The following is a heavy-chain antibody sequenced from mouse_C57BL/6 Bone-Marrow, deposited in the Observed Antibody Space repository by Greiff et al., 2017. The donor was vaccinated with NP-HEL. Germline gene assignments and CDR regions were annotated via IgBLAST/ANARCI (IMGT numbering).Heavy chain of an antibody. CDR3: ARDHYDYGWFAY. Sequence: EVKLMESGGGLVKPGGSLKLSCAASGFTFSSYAMSWVRQTPEKRLEWVATISDGGSYTYYPDNVKGRFTISRDNAKNNLYLQMSHLKSEDTAMYYCARDHYDYGWFAYWGQGTLVTVSA. V-gene: IGHV5-4*01. CDR2: ISDGGSYT. CDR1: GFTFSSYA. D-gene: IGHD2-4*01. J-gene: IGHJ3*01.